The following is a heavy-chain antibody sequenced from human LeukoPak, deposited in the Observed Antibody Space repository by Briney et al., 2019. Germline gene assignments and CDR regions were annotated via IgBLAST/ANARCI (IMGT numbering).Heavy chain of an antibody. D-gene: IGHD3-9*01. CDR2: IYPGDSDT. CDR3: ARQRGPGDILTGYSI. V-gene: IGHV5-51*01. J-gene: IGHJ4*02. Sequence: GESLKISCRGSGYSFTSYWIGWVRQMPGKGLEWMGIIYPGDSDTRYSPSFQGQVTISADKSISTAYLQWSSLKASDTAMYYCARQRGPGDILTGYSIWGQGTLVTVSS. CDR1: GYSFTSYW.